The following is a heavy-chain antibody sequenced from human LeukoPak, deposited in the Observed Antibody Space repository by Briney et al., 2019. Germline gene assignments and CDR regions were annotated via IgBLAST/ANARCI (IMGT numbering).Heavy chain of an antibody. CDR3: AKGGRMVRGDYFDY. J-gene: IGHJ4*02. Sequence: GGSLRLSCAASGFTFSSYGMHWVRQAPGKGLEWVAVISHDGSNKYYADSVKGRFTISRDNSKNTLYLQMNSLRAEDTAVYYCAKGGRMVRGDYFDYWGQGTLVTVSS. CDR2: ISHDGSNK. D-gene: IGHD3-10*01. CDR1: GFTFSSYG. V-gene: IGHV3-30*18.